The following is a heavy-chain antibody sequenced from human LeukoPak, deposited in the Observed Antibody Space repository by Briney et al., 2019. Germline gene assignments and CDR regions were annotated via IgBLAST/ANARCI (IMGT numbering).Heavy chain of an antibody. J-gene: IGHJ4*02. V-gene: IGHV3-7*03. CDR2: IKEDGTET. CDR1: GFMFSSNW. Sequence: GGSLRLSCAASGFMFSSNWMSWVRLAPGKGLEWVANIKEDGTETYYVDSVKGRSTISRDNAKNSLYLQMNSLRVEGTAVYYCAKEGRSLQTYWGQGTLVTVSS. CDR3: AKEGRSLQTY. D-gene: IGHD5-24*01.